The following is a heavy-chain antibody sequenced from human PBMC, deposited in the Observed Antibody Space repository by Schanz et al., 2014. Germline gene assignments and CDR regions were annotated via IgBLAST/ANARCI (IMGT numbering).Heavy chain of an antibody. CDR2: INGDGSNT. CDR3: VSSGSYSSYAF. V-gene: IGHV3-74*01. CDR1: GFTFSPYC. Sequence: EVQLVESGGGLVQPGGSLRLSCGSSGFTFSPYCMHWVRQAPGKGLVWVSRINGDGSNTNYADSVKGRFTISRDNSKNSLYLQMNSLRAEDTAVYHCVSSGSYSSYAFWGQGTLVTVSS. D-gene: IGHD3-10*01. J-gene: IGHJ4*02.